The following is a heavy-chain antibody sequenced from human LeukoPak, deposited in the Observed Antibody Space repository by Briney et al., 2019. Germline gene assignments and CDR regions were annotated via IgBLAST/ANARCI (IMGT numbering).Heavy chain of an antibody. J-gene: IGHJ5*02. V-gene: IGHV3-30*03. CDR3: ARAAGWFDP. Sequence: GGSLRLSCAASGFTFSSYSMNWVRQAPGKGLEWVAVISYDGSNKYYADSVKGRFTISRDNSKNTLYLQMNSLRAEDTAIYYCARAAGWFDPWGQGTLVTVSS. CDR2: ISYDGSNK. CDR1: GFTFSSYS.